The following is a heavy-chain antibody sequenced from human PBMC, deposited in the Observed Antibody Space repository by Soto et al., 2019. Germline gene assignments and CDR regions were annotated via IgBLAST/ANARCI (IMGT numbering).Heavy chain of an antibody. Sequence: ASVKVSCKASGYTFTGYYIHWARQAPGQGLEWMGWINPNSGGTNYAQKFQGWVTMTRDTSISTAYMELSRLRSDDTAVYYCARSYGEYDDYDYWGQRTLVTVSS. CDR2: INPNSGGT. CDR1: GYTFTGYY. J-gene: IGHJ4*02. V-gene: IGHV1-2*04. CDR3: ARSYGEYDDYDY. D-gene: IGHD4-17*01.